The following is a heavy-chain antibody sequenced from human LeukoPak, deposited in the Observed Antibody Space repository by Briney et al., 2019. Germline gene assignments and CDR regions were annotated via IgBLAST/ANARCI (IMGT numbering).Heavy chain of an antibody. CDR3: AKGDNYKPLYFDN. J-gene: IGHJ4*02. V-gene: IGHV3-33*06. CDR2: IFYDRGKK. Sequence: GGSLRLSCVASGFRSSDFGMHWVRQAPGKGLEWVAVIFYDRGKKFYADSVEGRFTISSDNSKDTLYLQMNSLRDEDTAVYYCAKGDNYKPLYFDNWGQGSLVTVSA. D-gene: IGHD1-20*01. CDR1: GFRSSDFG.